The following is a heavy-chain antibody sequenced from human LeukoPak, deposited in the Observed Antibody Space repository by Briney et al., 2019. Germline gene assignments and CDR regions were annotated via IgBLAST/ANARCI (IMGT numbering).Heavy chain of an antibody. V-gene: IGHV3-23*01. CDR3: AKDLTTGLTYYYYGMDV. J-gene: IGHJ6*02. CDR2: ISGSGGST. CDR1: GFTFSTYA. Sequence: PGGSLRLSCSASGFTFSTYAIHWVRQAPGKGLEWVSAISGSGGSTYYADSVKGRFTISRDNSKNTLYLQMSSLRAEDTAVYYCAKDLTTGLTYYYYGMDVWGQGTTVTVSS. D-gene: IGHD4-11*01.